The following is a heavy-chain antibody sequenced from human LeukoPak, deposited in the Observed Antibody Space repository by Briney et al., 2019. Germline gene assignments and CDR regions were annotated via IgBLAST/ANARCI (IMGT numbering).Heavy chain of an antibody. CDR3: AREGGVPAAQGDLRP. CDR2: ISGGGDK. Sequence: GGSLRLSCAASGFTFSTYAMSWVRQAPGKGLEWVTTISGGGDKQYADHVKGRFTVSRDSAKNSLYLQMNSLRAEDTAVYYCAREGGVPAAQGDLRPWGQGTLVTVSS. CDR1: GFTFSTYA. V-gene: IGHV3-23*01. J-gene: IGHJ5*02. D-gene: IGHD2-2*01.